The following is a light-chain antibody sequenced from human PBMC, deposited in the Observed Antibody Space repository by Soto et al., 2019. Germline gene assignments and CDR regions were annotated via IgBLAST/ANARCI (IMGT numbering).Light chain of an antibody. J-gene: IGKJ1*01. V-gene: IGKV1-5*03. Sequence: DSPMARALSPRSPFLQGRVPIPCRASQSISSWLAWYQQKPGKAPKLLIYKASSLESGVPSRFSGSGSGTEFTLTISSLQPDDFATYYCQQYNSYWTFGQGTKVDIK. CDR2: KAS. CDR3: QQYNSYWT. CDR1: QSISSW.